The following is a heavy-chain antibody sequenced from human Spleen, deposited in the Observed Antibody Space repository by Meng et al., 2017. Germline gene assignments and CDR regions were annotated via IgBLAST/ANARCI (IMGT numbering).Heavy chain of an antibody. CDR1: GFTFSNYW. CDR3: ARDHGSDGFDI. Sequence: GESLKISCAASGFTFSNYWMHWVRQAPGKGLVWVSRINSDGSTTSYADSVKGRFTISRDNAKNTLYLQMNSLRAEDTAVYYCARDHGSDGFDIWGQGTMVTVSS. V-gene: IGHV3-74*01. CDR2: INSDGSTT. J-gene: IGHJ3*02.